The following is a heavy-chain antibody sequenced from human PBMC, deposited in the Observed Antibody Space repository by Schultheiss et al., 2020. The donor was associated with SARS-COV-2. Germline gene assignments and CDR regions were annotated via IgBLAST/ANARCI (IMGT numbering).Heavy chain of an antibody. D-gene: IGHD5-24*01. V-gene: IGHV3-30*18. CDR3: AKVWLQLGDAFDI. Sequence: GGSLRLSCAASAITVNSNFWGWVRHAPGKGLEWVAVISYDGSNKYYADSVKGRFSISRDNSKNTLYLQMNSLRAEDTAVYYCAKVWLQLGDAFDIWGQGTMVTVSS. CDR2: ISYDGSNK. J-gene: IGHJ3*02. CDR1: AITVNSNF.